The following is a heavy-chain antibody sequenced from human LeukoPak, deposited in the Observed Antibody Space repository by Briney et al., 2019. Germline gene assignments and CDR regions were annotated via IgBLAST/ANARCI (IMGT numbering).Heavy chain of an antibody. CDR3: ARRSTSGSYYDD. CDR2: INSDGSTR. CDR1: GFTFSNYW. J-gene: IGHJ4*02. V-gene: IGHV3-74*03. D-gene: IGHD3-10*01. Sequence: PGGSLRLSCAASGFTFSNYWMHWVRQAPGKGLVWVSRINSDGSTRKYADSVKGRFTISRDNAKNTLYLQMNSLRAEDTAVYYCARRSTSGSYYDDWDQEILVTVSS.